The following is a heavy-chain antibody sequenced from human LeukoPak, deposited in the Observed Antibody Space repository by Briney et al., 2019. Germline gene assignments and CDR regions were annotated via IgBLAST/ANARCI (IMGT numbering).Heavy chain of an antibody. J-gene: IGHJ4*02. V-gene: IGHV4-39*01. D-gene: IGHD3-10*01. CDR1: GDSISSSTYY. CDR2: YSGST. Sequence: KSSETLSLTCTVSGDSISSSTYYWAWLRQPPGKGLEYIGSYSGSTYYNPSLKSRVTISVDTSKKQFSLKLSSVTAADTAVYYCARSSYGAGSKPYWVDCWGQGTLVTVSS. CDR3: ARSSYGAGSKPYWVDC.